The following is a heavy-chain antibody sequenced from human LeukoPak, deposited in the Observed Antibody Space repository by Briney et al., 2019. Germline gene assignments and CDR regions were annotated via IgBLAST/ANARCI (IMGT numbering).Heavy chain of an antibody. CDR2: TNSDGNST. CDR1: GFTFSNHW. CDR3: ARRRYCSSTNCYGDWFDP. V-gene: IGHV3-74*01. D-gene: IGHD2-2*01. J-gene: IGHJ5*02. Sequence: GGSLRLSCAASGFTFSNHWMHWVRQAPGKGLVWVSRTNSDGNSTSYADSVKGRFTISRDNAKNTLYLQMNSLRAEDTAVYYCARRRYCSSTNCYGDWFDPWGQGTLVTVSS.